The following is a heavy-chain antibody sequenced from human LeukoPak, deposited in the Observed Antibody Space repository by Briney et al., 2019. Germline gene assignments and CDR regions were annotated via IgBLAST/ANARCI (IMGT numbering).Heavy chain of an antibody. D-gene: IGHD3-9*01. V-gene: IGHV4-39*01. CDR1: GGSISSSSYY. CDR2: IYYSGST. Sequence: SETLSLTCTVSGGSISSSSYYWGWIRQPPGKGLEWIGSIYYSGSTYYNPSLRSRVTISVDTSKNQFSLKLSSVTAADTAVYYCATSGRYYDILTGQEFDCWGQGTLVTVSS. CDR3: ATSGRYYDILTGQEFDC. J-gene: IGHJ4*02.